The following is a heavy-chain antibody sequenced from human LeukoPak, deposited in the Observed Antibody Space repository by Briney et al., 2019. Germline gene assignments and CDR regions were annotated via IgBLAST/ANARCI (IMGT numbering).Heavy chain of an antibody. V-gene: IGHV4-4*07. D-gene: IGHD3-10*01. Sequence: SETLSLTCTVSGGSISSYYWSWIRQPAGKGLEWIGRIYTSGSTNYNPSLKSRVTMSIDMSKNQFSLRLSSVTAADTAVYYCARVEEGYGSGRRENYYYYYMDVWGKGTTVTISS. CDR2: IYTSGST. CDR1: GGSISSYY. CDR3: ARVEEGYGSGRRENYYYYYMDV. J-gene: IGHJ6*03.